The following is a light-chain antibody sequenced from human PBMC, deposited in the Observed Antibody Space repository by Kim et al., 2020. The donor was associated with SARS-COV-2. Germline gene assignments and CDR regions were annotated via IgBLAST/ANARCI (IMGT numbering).Light chain of an antibody. V-gene: IGLV1-47*01. J-gene: IGLJ3*02. CDR1: SSDIGSNY. Sequence: QSVLTQAPSASGTPGQRVSISCSGSSSDIGSNYVYWYQQLPGTAPKLLIHRNNQRPSGVPDRFSGSKSGTSASLAISGLLSDDEADYYCAAWDDSLSAWVFGGGTQLTVL. CDR3: AAWDDSLSAWV. CDR2: RNN.